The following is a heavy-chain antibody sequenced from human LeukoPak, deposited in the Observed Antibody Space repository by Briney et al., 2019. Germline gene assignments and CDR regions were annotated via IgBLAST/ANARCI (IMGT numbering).Heavy chain of an antibody. J-gene: IGHJ4*02. Sequence: ASVKVSCKASGYTFANYGFAWVRQAPGQGLEWMAWINTYNGNTKYAQKLQGRVTVTTDTSTSTAYMELRSLRPDDTAVYYCARDHRAYIVVVPTAIPFDYWGRGTLVTVSS. CDR1: GYTFANYG. D-gene: IGHD2-2*02. CDR2: INTYNGNT. CDR3: ARDHRAYIVVVPTAIPFDY. V-gene: IGHV1-18*01.